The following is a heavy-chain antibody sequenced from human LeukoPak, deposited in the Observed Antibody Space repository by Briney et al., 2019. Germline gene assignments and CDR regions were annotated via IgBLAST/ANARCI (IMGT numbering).Heavy chain of an antibody. J-gene: IGHJ4*02. CDR2: INPNSGGT. V-gene: IGHV1-2*02. CDR1: GYTFTGYY. D-gene: IGHD6-13*01. CDR3: ARDLPTNRAAGYYFDY. Sequence: GASVTVSCTASGYTFTGYYMHWVRQAPGQGLEWMGWINPNSGGTNYAQKFQGRVTMTRDTSISTAYMELSRLRSDDTAVYYCARDLPTNRAAGYYFDYWGQGTLVTVSS.